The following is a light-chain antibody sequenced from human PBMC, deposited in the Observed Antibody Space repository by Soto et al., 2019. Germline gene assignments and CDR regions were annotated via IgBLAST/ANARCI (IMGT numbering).Light chain of an antibody. CDR1: QGINKF. V-gene: IGKV1-27*01. J-gene: IGKJ4*01. Sequence: DIQMTQSPSSLSASVGDRVTITCRASQGINKFVAWYQQKPGEVPKLLIYAASTLQSGVPSRFSGSGFGTDFVLTISSLEPEDVATYYCQKYDSVPLTFGGGTRVEIK. CDR2: AAS. CDR3: QKYDSVPLT.